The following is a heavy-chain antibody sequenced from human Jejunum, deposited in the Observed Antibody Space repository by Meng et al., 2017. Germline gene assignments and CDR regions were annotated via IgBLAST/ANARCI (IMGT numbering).Heavy chain of an antibody. Sequence: QVQLVQSGAEVKKPGASVSVSCTSSGYTFSYYNIHWVRQAPGQGLEWMGRINPSGASTNDAQKFQGRVTMTRNSTTSTVYMELSSLTSEDTAVYFCTRESIYNNIDDFDFWGQGTLVTVSS. CDR2: INPSGAST. V-gene: IGHV1-46*03. CDR1: GYTFSYYN. CDR3: TRESIYNNIDDFDF. J-gene: IGHJ4*02. D-gene: IGHD5-12*01.